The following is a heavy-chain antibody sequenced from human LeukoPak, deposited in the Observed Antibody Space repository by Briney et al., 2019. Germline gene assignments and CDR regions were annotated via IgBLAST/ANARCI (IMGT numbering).Heavy chain of an antibody. CDR3: AREMYNYDSSGSGGDYFDY. D-gene: IGHD3-22*01. V-gene: IGHV3-21*01. J-gene: IGHJ4*02. CDR1: GFTFSSYS. Sequence: GGSLRLSCAASGFTFSSYSMNWVRQAPGKGLEWVSSISSSSSYIYYADSVKGRFTISRDNAKNSLYLQMNSLRAEDTAVYYCAREMYNYDSSGSGGDYFDYWGQGTLVTVSS. CDR2: ISSSSSYI.